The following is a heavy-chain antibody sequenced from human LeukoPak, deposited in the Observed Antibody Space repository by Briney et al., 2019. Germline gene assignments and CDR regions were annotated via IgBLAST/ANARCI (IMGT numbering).Heavy chain of an antibody. CDR1: GYTFTSYG. CDR2: ISAYNGNT. V-gene: IGHV1-18*01. CDR3: ARDLQRGIAVAGTDY. D-gene: IGHD6-19*01. Sequence: ASVKVSCKASGYTFTSYGISWMRQAPGQGLEWMGWISAYNGNTNYAQKLQGRVTMTTDTSTSTAYMELRSLRSDDTAVYYCARDLQRGIAVAGTDYWGQGTLVTVSS. J-gene: IGHJ4*02.